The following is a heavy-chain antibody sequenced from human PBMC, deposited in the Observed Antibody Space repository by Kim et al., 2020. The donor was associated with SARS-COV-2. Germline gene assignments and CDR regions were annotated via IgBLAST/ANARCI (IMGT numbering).Heavy chain of an antibody. CDR3: TTMGSPRGIAAGYYLDN. Sequence: ASVKVSCKVSGYSLSKLTIHWVRQAPAKGLEWMGGFDPEDNETFYAQKFQGRVSMTEDTPTDTAYMELSSLTSEDTAVYYCTTMGSPRGIAAGYYLDNWGQGSLVPVSS. J-gene: IGHJ4*02. CDR2: FDPEDNET. V-gene: IGHV1-24*01. CDR1: GYSLSKLT. D-gene: IGHD6-25*01.